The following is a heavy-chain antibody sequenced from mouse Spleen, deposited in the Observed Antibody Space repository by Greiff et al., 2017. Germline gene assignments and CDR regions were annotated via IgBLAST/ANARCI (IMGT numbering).Heavy chain of an antibody. Sequence: EVKVEESGPGLVKPSQSLSLTCSVTGYSITSGYYWNWIRQFPGNKLEWMGYISYDGSNNYNPSLKNRISITRDTSKNQFFLKLNSVTTEDTATYYCAREDGNYGFAYWGQGTLVTVSA. J-gene: IGHJ3*01. CDR3: AREDGNYGFAY. D-gene: IGHD2-1*01. CDR2: ISYDGSN. CDR1: GYSITSGYY. V-gene: IGHV3-6*01.